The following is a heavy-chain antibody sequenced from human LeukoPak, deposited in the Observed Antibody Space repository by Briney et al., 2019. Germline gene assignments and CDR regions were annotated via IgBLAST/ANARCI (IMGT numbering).Heavy chain of an antibody. V-gene: IGHV3-53*01. CDR1: GFTFSSYG. CDR3: ARVHSSGSYRYNWFDP. J-gene: IGHJ5*02. CDR2: IYSDNT. D-gene: IGHD1-26*01. Sequence: GGTLRLSCAASGFTFSSYGMSWVRQAPGKGLEWVSFIYSDNTHYSDSVKGRFTISRDNSKNTLYLQMNSLRAEDTAVYYCARVHSSGSYRYNWFDPWGQGTLVTVSS.